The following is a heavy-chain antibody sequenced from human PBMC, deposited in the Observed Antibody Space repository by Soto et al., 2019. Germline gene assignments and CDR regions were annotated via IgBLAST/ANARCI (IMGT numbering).Heavy chain of an antibody. V-gene: IGHV4-39*01. CDR2: IYYSGST. CDR3: ARNGFKQYLSHFDF. D-gene: IGHD2-2*02. J-gene: IGHJ4*02. Sequence: PSETLSLTCTVSGGSIRSSTYYWGWIRQPPGKGLEWIGSIYYSGSTHYNPSLKSRVTMSVDTSKNQFSLQLNSVTPEDTAVYYCARNGFKQYLSHFDFWGQGTLVTVSS. CDR1: GGSIRSSTYY.